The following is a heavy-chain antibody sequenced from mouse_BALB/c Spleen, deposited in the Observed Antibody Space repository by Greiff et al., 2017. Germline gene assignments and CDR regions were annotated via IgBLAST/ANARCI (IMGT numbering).Heavy chain of an antibody. CDR2: ISSGGST. V-gene: IGHV5-6-5*01. Sequence: EVQLVESGGGLVKPGGSLKLSCAASGFTFSSYAMSWVRQTPEKRLEWVASISSGGSTYYPDSVKGRFTISRDNARNILYLQMSSLRSEDTAMYYCAGLRYDADWFAYWGQGTLVTVSA. J-gene: IGHJ3*01. CDR1: GFTFSSYA. CDR3: AGLRYDADWFAY. D-gene: IGHD2-14*01.